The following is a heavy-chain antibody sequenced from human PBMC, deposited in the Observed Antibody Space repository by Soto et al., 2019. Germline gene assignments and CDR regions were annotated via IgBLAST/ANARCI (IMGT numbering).Heavy chain of an antibody. CDR1: GGTFSSYA. CDR2: IIPIFGTA. D-gene: IGHD3-9*01. V-gene: IGHV1-69*13. J-gene: IGHJ5*02. Sequence: SVKVSCKAAGGTFSSYAISWGRQAPGQGLEWMGGIIPIFGTANYAQKFQGRVTITADESTSTAYMELSSLRSEDTAVYYCARDRPGWDYDILTGYYNGEDWFDPWGQGTLVTVSS. CDR3: ARDRPGWDYDILTGYYNGEDWFDP.